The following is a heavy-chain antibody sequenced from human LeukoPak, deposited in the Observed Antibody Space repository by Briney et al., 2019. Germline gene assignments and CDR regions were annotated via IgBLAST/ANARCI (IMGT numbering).Heavy chain of an antibody. V-gene: IGHV3-23*01. CDR3: AKDGTTTITFDY. Sequence: GGSLRLSCAASGFTFSSYAMSWVRQARGKGLEWVSVISGSGGSTYYRDSVKGRFTISRDNSKNTLYLQMNSLRAEDTAVYYCAKDGTTTITFDYWGQGTLVTVSS. CDR1: GFTFSSYA. D-gene: IGHD1-1*01. J-gene: IGHJ4*02. CDR2: ISGSGGST.